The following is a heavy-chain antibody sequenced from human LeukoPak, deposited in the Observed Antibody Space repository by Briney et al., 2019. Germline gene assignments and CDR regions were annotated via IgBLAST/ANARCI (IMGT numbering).Heavy chain of an antibody. D-gene: IGHD3-3*01. CDR1: GGSISSYY. J-gene: IGHJ4*02. CDR2: IYYSGST. CDR3: ARVWSGYLDY. V-gene: IGHV4-59*01. Sequence: SETLSLTCTVSGGSISSYYWSWIRQPPGKGLEWIGYIYYSGSTNYNPSLKSRVTLSVDTSKNQFSLKLSSVTAADTAVYYCARVWSGYLDYWGQGTLVTVSS.